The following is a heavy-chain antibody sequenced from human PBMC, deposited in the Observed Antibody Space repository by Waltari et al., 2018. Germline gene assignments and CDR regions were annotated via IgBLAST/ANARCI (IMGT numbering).Heavy chain of an antibody. V-gene: IGHV3-23*03. Sequence: DVQIWESGGDLVQPGGSLGLSCVVSGFTLGVYCMAWVRQVRGKGLEWVSVLYSSGRTNYRDSVKGRFTISRDESKNTLFLEMNNLRPDDTAKYYCAKMGGLYISGWPDSTSYMDVWGKGTTVTVSS. CDR2: LYSSGRT. CDR1: GFTLGVYC. D-gene: IGHD3-22*01. CDR3: AKMGGLYISGWPDSTSYMDV. J-gene: IGHJ6*04.